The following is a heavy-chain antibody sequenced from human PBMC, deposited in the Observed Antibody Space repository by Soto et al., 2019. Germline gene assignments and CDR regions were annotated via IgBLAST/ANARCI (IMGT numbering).Heavy chain of an antibody. CDR2: INPDSGGT. D-gene: IGHD6-19*01. CDR3: ARAFYSSARAFEI. Sequence: QVQLVQSGAEVRKPGASVKVSCKASRYTFTDYYIHWVRQAPGQGLEWMGWINPDSGGTNSAQKFQGRVTMTRDTSISTAYMELSILRSDDTAVYYCARAFYSSARAFEIWGQGTMFTVSS. V-gene: IGHV1-2*02. J-gene: IGHJ3*02. CDR1: RYTFTDYY.